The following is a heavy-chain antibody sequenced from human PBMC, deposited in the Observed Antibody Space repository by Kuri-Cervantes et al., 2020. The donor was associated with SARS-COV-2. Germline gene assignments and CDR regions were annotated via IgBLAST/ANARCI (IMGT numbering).Heavy chain of an antibody. CDR3: AKGCSSTSCYKVLYY. V-gene: IGHV3-30*02. CDR1: GFTFSSYG. J-gene: IGHJ4*02. D-gene: IGHD2-2*02. CDR2: IRYDGSNK. Sequence: GESLKISCAASGFTFSSYGMHWVRQAPGKGLEWVAFIRYDGSNKYYADPVKGRFTISRDNSKNTLYLQMNSLRAEDTAVYYCAKGCSSTSCYKVLYYWGQGTLVTVSS.